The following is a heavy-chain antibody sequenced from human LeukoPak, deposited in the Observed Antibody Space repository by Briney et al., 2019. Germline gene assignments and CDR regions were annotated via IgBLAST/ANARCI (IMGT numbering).Heavy chain of an antibody. V-gene: IGHV4-39*07. CDR1: GGSISSSSYY. CDR3: ARKKSNGWFFDY. D-gene: IGHD6-19*01. J-gene: IGHJ4*02. Sequence: PSETLSLTCTVSGGSISSSSYYWGWIRQPPGKGLEWIGSIYYSGSTYYNPSLKSRVTISVDTSKNQFSLKLSSVTAADTAVYYCARKKSNGWFFDYWGQGTPVTVSS. CDR2: IYYSGST.